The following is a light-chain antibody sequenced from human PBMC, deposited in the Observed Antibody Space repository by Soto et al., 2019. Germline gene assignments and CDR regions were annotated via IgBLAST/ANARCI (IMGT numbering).Light chain of an antibody. CDR1: QSVTTN. CDR3: QQYKSWPPLT. CDR2: GAS. V-gene: IGKV3-15*01. J-gene: IGKJ4*01. Sequence: EIVMTQSPATLSVSPGERATLSCRASQSVTTNLAWYQQRPGQAPRLLIYGASTRATGIPARFSGSGSGTEFTLTISSLQSEDFAVYYCQQYKSWPPLTFGGGTKVDIK.